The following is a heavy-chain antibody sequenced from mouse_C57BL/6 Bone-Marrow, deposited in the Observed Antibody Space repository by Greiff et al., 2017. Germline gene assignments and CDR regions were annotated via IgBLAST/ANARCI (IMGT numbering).Heavy chain of an antibody. CDR1: GYTFTSYW. CDR2: IDPSDGYT. CDR3: ASESYYYGSSGYFDY. J-gene: IGHJ2*01. V-gene: IGHV1-50*01. D-gene: IGHD1-1*01. Sequence: VQLQQPGAELVKPGASVKLSCKASGYTFTSYWMQWVKQRHGQGLEWIGEIDPSDGYTNYNQKFKGKATLTVETSSSTAYMQLSSLTSEDTAVYYCASESYYYGSSGYFDYWGQGTTLTVSS.